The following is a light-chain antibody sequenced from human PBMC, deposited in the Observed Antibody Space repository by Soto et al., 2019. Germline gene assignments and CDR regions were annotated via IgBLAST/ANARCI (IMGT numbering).Light chain of an antibody. CDR1: GSDIGAGYD. CDR3: CSYAGDSTPYV. CDR2: GNT. V-gene: IGLV1-40*01. J-gene: IGLJ1*01. Sequence: QAVVTQPPSVSGAPGQRVTISCTGSGSDIGAGYDVHWYQQLPGAAPKLLIYGNTDRPSGVPDRFSGSKSGTSASLAITGLQAEDEADYYCCSYAGDSTPYVFGTGTKVTVL.